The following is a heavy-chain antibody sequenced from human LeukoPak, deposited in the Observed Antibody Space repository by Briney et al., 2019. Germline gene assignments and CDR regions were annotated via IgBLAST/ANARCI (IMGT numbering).Heavy chain of an antibody. J-gene: IGHJ5*02. D-gene: IGHD4-11*01. Sequence: SGPTLVKPTQTLMLTCTFSGFSLSTSGVGVGWIRQPPGKALEWLALIYWDDDKRYSPSLKSRLTITKDTSKNQVVLTMTNMDPVDTATYYCAHSTLTVTSRNWFDPWGQGTLVTVSS. CDR2: IYWDDDK. CDR3: AHSTLTVTSRNWFDP. CDR1: GFSLSTSGVG. V-gene: IGHV2-5*02.